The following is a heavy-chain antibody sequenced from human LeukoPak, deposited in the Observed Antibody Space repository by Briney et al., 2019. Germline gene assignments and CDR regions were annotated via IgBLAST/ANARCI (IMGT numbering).Heavy chain of an antibody. Sequence: PSETLSLTCAVYGGSFSGYYWSWIRQPPGKGLEWIGEINHSGSTNYNPSLKSRVTISVDTSKNQFSLKLSSVTAADTAVYYRARNRRQQLVLGYYYYYGMDVWGQGTTVTVSS. CDR2: INHSGST. CDR3: ARNRRQQLVLGYYYYYGMDV. D-gene: IGHD6-13*01. CDR1: GGSFSGYY. J-gene: IGHJ6*02. V-gene: IGHV4-34*01.